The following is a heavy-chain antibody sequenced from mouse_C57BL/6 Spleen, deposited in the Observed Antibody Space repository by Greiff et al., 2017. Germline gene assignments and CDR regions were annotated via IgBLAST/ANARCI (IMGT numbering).Heavy chain of an antibody. V-gene: IGHV7-3*01. CDR1: GFTFTDYY. J-gene: IGHJ2*01. CDR3: ARYGAGTGYYFDY. CDR2: IRNKANGYTT. Sequence: EVHLVESGGGLVQPGGSLSLSCAASGFTFTDYYMSWVRQPPGKALEWLGFIRNKANGYTTEYSASVKGRFTISRDTSQSILYLQMNALRAEDSATYSGARYGAGTGYYFDYWGQGTTLTVSS.